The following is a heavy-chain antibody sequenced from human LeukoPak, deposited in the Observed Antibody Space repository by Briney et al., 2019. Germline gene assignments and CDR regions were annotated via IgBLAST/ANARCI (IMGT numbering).Heavy chain of an antibody. Sequence: GGSLRLSCAAPGFTFSSYAMHWVRQAPGKGLEWVAVISYDGSNKYYADSVKGRFTISRDNSKNTLYLQMNSLRAEDTAIYYCARVKDGDSPIVGATGAFDIWGQGTMVTVSS. CDR2: ISYDGSNK. CDR1: GFTFSSYA. D-gene: IGHD1-26*01. J-gene: IGHJ3*02. CDR3: ARVKDGDSPIVGATGAFDI. V-gene: IGHV3-30*14.